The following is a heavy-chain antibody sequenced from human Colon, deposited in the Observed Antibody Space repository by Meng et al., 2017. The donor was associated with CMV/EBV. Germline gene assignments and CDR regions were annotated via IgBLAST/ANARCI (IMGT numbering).Heavy chain of an antibody. Sequence: CEASGDNFSNYYIHWVRQAPGQGLEWMGTVNPSGSSTTLAQKFHGRVIMTKDTSTSTVHMDLSALTSEDTAVYFCAREYPASGYFDDWGQGTLVTVSS. D-gene: IGHD3-22*01. J-gene: IGHJ4*02. CDR3: AREYPASGYFDD. CDR2: VNPSGSST. CDR1: GDNFSNYY. V-gene: IGHV1-46*01.